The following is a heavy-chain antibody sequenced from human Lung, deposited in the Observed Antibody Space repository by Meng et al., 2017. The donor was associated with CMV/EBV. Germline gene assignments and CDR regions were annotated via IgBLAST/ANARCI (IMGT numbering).Heavy chain of an antibody. D-gene: IGHD6-19*01. V-gene: IGHV4-4*02. CDR2: IYHSGGT. J-gene: IGHJ4*02. CDR3: ARDPYATGWAG. Sequence: VRRQEAGPGLVKPSGTLSLTCAVPGGSISISTWWSWVRQPPGKGLEWIGEIYHSGGTNYNPSLRGRVTISLDKSKNQFSLTLRSVTAADTAVYYCARDPYATGWAGWGQGTLVTVSS. CDR1: GGSISISTW.